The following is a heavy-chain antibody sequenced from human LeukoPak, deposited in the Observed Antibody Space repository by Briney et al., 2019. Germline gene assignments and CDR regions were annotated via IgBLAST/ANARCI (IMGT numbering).Heavy chain of an antibody. J-gene: IGHJ4*02. Sequence: PGGSLRLSCAASGFTFSSYAMSWVRQAPGKGLEWVSAISGSGGSTYYADSVKGRFTISRDNSKNTLYLQMNSLRAEDTAVYYCAKFSGVVVKRIGTWPFDYWGQGTLVTVSS. D-gene: IGHD3-10*01. CDR1: GFTFSSYA. V-gene: IGHV3-23*01. CDR3: AKFSGVVVKRIGTWPFDY. CDR2: ISGSGGST.